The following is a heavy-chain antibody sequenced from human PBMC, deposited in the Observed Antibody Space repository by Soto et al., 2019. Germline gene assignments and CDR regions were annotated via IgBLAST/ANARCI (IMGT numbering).Heavy chain of an antibody. CDR1: GVSSTSFY. CDR2: IFDNGDV. D-gene: IGHD2-15*01. Sequence: SETLSLTCTVSGVSSTSFYWSWIRQSPGKGLEWIGYIFDNGDVKYNPSLMSRLTMSIDMSKNEFSLGLKSVTAADTAMYYCARGWGSKWYYFDSWGEGTLVTVSS. V-gene: IGHV4-59*01. CDR3: ARGWGSKWYYFDS. J-gene: IGHJ4*02.